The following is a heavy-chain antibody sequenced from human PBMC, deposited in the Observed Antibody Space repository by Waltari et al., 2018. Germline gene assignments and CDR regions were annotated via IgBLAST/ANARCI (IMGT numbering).Heavy chain of an antibody. CDR2: IRGRDSGGKT. CDR3: AKAGYSSNWPNFDS. Sequence: VHLLQSGGGLVQPGGSPRVSCSASGFTFSSYGMNWVRQAPGKGLEGGLGIRGRDSGGKTYYADSVEGRFTISRDNSRNTLYLQMNSLRAEDTAVYYCAKAGYSSNWPNFDSWGQGALVTVSS. CDR1: GFTFSSYG. J-gene: IGHJ4*02. D-gene: IGHD6-13*01. V-gene: IGHV3-23*01.